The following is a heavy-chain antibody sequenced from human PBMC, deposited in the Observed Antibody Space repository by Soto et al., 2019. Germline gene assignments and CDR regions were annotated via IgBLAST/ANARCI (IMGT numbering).Heavy chain of an antibody. CDR2: IYYSGST. CDR3: ARGPSSSPKNNWFDP. Sequence: QVQLQESGPGLVKPSQTLSLTCTVSGGSISSGGYYWSWIRQHPGKGLEWIGYIYYSGSTYYNPSLKSRVTISVDTSKNQFSLKLSSVTAADTAVYYCARGPSSSPKNNWFDPWGQGTLVTVSS. V-gene: IGHV4-31*03. J-gene: IGHJ5*02. D-gene: IGHD6-13*01. CDR1: GGSISSGGYY.